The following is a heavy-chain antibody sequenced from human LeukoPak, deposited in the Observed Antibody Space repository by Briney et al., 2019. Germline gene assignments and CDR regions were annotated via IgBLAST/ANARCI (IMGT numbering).Heavy chain of an antibody. CDR1: GYTFTNYY. J-gene: IGHJ3*02. V-gene: IGHV1-46*01. CDR2: MNPSGGST. D-gene: IGHD3-22*01. CDR3: ARVNTHYYYDSSGFPDDAFDI. Sequence: ASVTVSCKASGYTFTNYYMHWVRQAPGQGLEWMGIMNPSGGSTNYTQKFQGRVTMTRDTSTSTVYMELSSLGSEDTAVYYCARVNTHYYYDSSGFPDDAFDIWGQGTMVTVSS.